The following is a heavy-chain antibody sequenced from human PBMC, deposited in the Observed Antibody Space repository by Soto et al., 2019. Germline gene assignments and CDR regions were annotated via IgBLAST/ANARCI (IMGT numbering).Heavy chain of an antibody. V-gene: IGHV4-61*01. Sequence: SETLSLTCTVSADSVSSDYYCWTWIRQSPGKGLEWIGYICSGGSTNYNPSLKSRVTISLDTSRNQFSLKLTSVTAADTAVYYCARDIRGYSRAFDYWGQGMLVTVSS. D-gene: IGHD5-18*01. J-gene: IGHJ4*02. CDR2: ICSGGST. CDR3: ARDIRGYSRAFDY. CDR1: ADSVSSDYYC.